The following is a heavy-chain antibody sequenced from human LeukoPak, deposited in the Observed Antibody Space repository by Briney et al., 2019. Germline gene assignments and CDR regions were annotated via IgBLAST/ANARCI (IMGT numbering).Heavy chain of an antibody. CDR2: INHSGST. Sequence: SETLSLTCAVYGGSFGGYYWSWIRQPPGKGLEWIGEINHSGSTNYNPSLKSRVTISVDTSKNQFSLKLSSVTAADTAVYYCARVVGTVTADLLDYWGQGTLVTVSS. CDR1: GGSFGGYY. D-gene: IGHD4-11*01. V-gene: IGHV4-34*01. J-gene: IGHJ4*02. CDR3: ARVVGTVTADLLDY.